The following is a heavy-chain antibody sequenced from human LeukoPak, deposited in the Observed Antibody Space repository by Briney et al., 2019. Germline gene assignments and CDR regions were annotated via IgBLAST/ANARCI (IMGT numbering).Heavy chain of an antibody. D-gene: IGHD6-13*01. Sequence: SETLSLTCAVYGGSFSGYYWSWIRQPPGKGLEWIGEIKHSGSTNYNPSLKSRVTISVDTSKNQFSLKLSSVTAADTAVYYCARGAVVAAAGPYYYYGMDVWGQGTTVTVSS. CDR1: GGSFSGYY. V-gene: IGHV4-34*01. J-gene: IGHJ6*02. CDR2: IKHSGST. CDR3: ARGAVVAAAGPYYYYGMDV.